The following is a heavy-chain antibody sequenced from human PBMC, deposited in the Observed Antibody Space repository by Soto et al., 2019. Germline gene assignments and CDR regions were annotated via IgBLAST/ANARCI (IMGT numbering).Heavy chain of an antibody. CDR1: GFTFSSYA. CDR2: ISDSGTGT. V-gene: IGHV3-23*01. J-gene: IGHJ3*02. D-gene: IGHD3-22*01. CDR3: AKDHTVVIRDAFDI. Sequence: EVQILESGGGLVQPGGSPRLSCAASGFTFSSYAMYWVRQAPGKGLAWVSGISDSGTGTYYADSVKGRFTISRDNSKNTVYLQMKSLRAEDTAMYYCAKDHTVVIRDAFDIWGQGTMVNVSS.